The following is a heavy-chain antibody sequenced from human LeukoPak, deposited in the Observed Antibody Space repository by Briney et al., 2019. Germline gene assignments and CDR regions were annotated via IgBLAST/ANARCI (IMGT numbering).Heavy chain of an antibody. CDR2: ISSSSSTI. D-gene: IGHD6-13*01. J-gene: IGHJ4*02. CDR1: GFTFSSYS. Sequence: GGSLRLSCAASGFTFSSYSMNWVRQAPGKGLEWVSYISSSSSTIYYADSVKGRFTISRDNAKNSLYLQMNSLRDEGTAVYYCAPKAAAGIDYWGQGTLVTVSS. CDR3: APKAAAGIDY. V-gene: IGHV3-48*02.